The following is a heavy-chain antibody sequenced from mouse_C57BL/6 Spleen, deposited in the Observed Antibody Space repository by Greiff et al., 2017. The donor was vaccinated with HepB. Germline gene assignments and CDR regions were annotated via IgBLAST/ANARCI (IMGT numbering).Heavy chain of an antibody. CDR3: ARGSTMITTGFYYAMDY. D-gene: IGHD2-4*01. J-gene: IGHJ4*01. CDR2: INPSNGGT. Sequence: VQLQQPGTELVKPGASVKLSCKASGYTFTSYWMHWVKQRPGQGLEWIGNINPSNGGTNYNEKFKSKATLTVDKSSSTAYMQLSSLTSEDSAVYYCARGSTMITTGFYYAMDYWGQGTSVTVSS. V-gene: IGHV1-53*01. CDR1: GYTFTSYW.